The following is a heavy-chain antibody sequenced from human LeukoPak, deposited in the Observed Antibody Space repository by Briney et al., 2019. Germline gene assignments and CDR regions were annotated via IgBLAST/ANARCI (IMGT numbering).Heavy chain of an antibody. D-gene: IGHD5-18*01. CDR2: MRQDGNEK. CDR1: GFAFSSYW. J-gene: IGHJ3*02. Sequence: GGSLRLSCAASGFAFSSYWMTWVRQAPGKGLEWVANMRQDGNEKYYVDSVRGRFTISRDNAKNSLYLQMNSLRAEDTAVYYCAKEGGYSYGFGIGDDALDIWGQGTMVTVSS. V-gene: IGHV3-7*01. CDR3: AKEGGYSYGFGIGDDALDI.